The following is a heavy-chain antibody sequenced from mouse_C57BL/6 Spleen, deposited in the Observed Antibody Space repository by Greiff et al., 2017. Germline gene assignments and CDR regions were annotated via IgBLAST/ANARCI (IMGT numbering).Heavy chain of an antibody. CDR1: GYAFSSSW. CDR3: ARGEPGFAY. V-gene: IGHV1-82*01. CDR2: IYPGDGDT. Sequence: VQLQQSGPELVKPGASVKISCKASGYAFSSSWMNWVKQRPGQGLEWIGRIYPGDGDTNYNGKFKGKATLTADKSSSTAYMQLSSLTSEDSAVYFCARGEPGFAYWGQGTLVTVSA. J-gene: IGHJ3*01.